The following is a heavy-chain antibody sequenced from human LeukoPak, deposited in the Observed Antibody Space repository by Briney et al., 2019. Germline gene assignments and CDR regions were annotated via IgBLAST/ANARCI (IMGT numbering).Heavy chain of an antibody. J-gene: IGHJ4*02. CDR3: AKYRLIWLPAPVFEY. CDR2: ITWTSDNI. CDR1: GFSFDKYA. D-gene: IGHD5-24*01. Sequence: CTSLRLSCAASGFSFDKYAMFWVRQAPEKGLEWVSGITWTSDNIVYGDSVKVRFTISRDNAKNSLYLQMNSLRPEDTAVYYCAKYRLIWLPAPVFEYWGQGTLATVSS. V-gene: IGHV3-9*01.